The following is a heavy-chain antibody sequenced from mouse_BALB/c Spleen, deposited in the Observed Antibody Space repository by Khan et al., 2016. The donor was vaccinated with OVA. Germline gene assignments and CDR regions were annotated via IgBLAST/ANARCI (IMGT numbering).Heavy chain of an antibody. V-gene: IGHV5-9-3*01. D-gene: IGHD1-1*01. CDR2: INSGGSFT. CDR1: GFTFSRYA. Sequence: EVELVESGGGLVKPGGSLKLSCAATGFTFSRYAMSWVRQTPEKRLEWVATINSGGSFTYYPDSVKGRFTISRDKAKNTLFLQMSSLRSEDTAMYYCASQAIDSEYYLDAMDFWGQGTSVTVSS. J-gene: IGHJ4*01. CDR3: ASQAIDSEYYLDAMDF.